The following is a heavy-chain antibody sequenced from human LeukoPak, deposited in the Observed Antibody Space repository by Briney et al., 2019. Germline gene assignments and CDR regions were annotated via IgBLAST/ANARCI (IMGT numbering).Heavy chain of an antibody. CDR3: AGDIDESRGWYGGDTVGEFDY. CDR2: IIPIFGTA. Sequence: ASVKVSCKASGGTFSSYAISWVRQAPGQGLECMGGIIPIFGTANYAQKFQGRVTITADESTSTAYMELSSLRSEDTAVYYCAGDIDESRGWYGGDTVGEFDYWGQGTLVTVSS. J-gene: IGHJ4*02. D-gene: IGHD6-19*01. V-gene: IGHV1-69*13. CDR1: GGTFSSYA.